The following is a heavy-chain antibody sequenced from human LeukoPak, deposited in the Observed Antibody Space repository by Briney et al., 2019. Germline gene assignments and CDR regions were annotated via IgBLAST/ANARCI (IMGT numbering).Heavy chain of an antibody. Sequence: SETLSLTCTVSGGSISSYYWSWIRQPPGKGLEWIGYIFYSGSTNYNPSLKSRVTISVDTSKNQFSLKLSSVTAADTAVYYCAREGAEGAPDYWGQGTLVTVSS. CDR3: AREGAEGAPDY. V-gene: IGHV4-59*01. CDR1: GGSISSYY. D-gene: IGHD1-26*01. J-gene: IGHJ4*02. CDR2: IFYSGST.